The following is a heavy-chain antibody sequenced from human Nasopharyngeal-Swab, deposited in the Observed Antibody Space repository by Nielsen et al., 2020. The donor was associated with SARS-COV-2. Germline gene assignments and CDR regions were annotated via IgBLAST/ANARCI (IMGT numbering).Heavy chain of an antibody. Sequence: SETLPLTCSVSGGSISSSYWSWIRQPPGKGLEWIGNIFYTGNTQYNPSLKSRVTISVDASKNQLSLILTSVTAADTAMYYCARPRGDGYNFDAFDIWGRGTMVTVSS. CDR1: GGSISSSY. V-gene: IGHV4-59*01. CDR3: ARPRGDGYNFDAFDI. J-gene: IGHJ3*02. D-gene: IGHD5-24*01. CDR2: IFYTGNT.